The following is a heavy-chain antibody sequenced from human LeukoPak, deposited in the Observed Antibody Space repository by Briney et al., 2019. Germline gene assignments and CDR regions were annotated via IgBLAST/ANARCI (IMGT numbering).Heavy chain of an antibody. Sequence: GGSLRLSCAASGFTFSSYGMHWVRQAPGKGLEWVAVISYDGSNKYYADSVKGRFTISRDNSKNTLYLQMNSLRAEDTAVYYCAKDWGIKMITFGGVIVPYFDYWGQGTLVTVSS. CDR3: AKDWGIKMITFGGVIVPYFDY. CDR2: ISYDGSNK. V-gene: IGHV3-30*18. D-gene: IGHD3-16*02. J-gene: IGHJ4*02. CDR1: GFTFSSYG.